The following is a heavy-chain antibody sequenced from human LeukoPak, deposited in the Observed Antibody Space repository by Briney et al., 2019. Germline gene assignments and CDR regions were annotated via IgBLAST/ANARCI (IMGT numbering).Heavy chain of an antibody. CDR2: IYTSGST. CDR3: ARGHWSGYYRSHEDV. Sequence: PSQTLSLTCTVSGGSISSGSYYWSWIRQPAGKGLEWIGRIYTSGSTNYNPSLKSRVTISVDTSKNQFSLKLSSVTAADTAVYYCARGHWSGYYRSHEDVWGKGTTVTVSS. V-gene: IGHV4-61*02. D-gene: IGHD3-3*01. J-gene: IGHJ6*04. CDR1: GGSISSGSYY.